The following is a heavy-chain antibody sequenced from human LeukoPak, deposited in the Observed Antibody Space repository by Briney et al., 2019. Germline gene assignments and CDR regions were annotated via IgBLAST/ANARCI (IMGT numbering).Heavy chain of an antibody. V-gene: IGHV1-46*01. CDR1: GYTFTSYY. CDR3: ARETYCGGDCYSVVWYFDL. Sequence: GASVKVSCKASGYTFTSYYMHWVRQAPGQGLEWMGIINPSGGSTSYAQKFQGRVTMTRDTSTSTVYMELSSLRSEDTAVYYCARETYCGGDCYSVVWYFDLWGRGTLVTVSS. J-gene: IGHJ2*01. CDR2: INPSGGST. D-gene: IGHD2-21*02.